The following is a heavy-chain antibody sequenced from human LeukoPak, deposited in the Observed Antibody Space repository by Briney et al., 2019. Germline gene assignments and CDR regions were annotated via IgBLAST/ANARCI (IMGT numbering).Heavy chain of an antibody. J-gene: IGHJ4*02. CDR3: ARVGGGNSVWHHFDY. D-gene: IGHD4-23*01. CDR2: MYYSGST. CDR1: GGSINNYQ. V-gene: IGHV4-59*08. Sequence: PSETLSLTCSVSGGSINNYQWSWIRQPPGKGLEWIGFMYYSGSTNYNPSLKSRVTISVDTSKKQFSLKLSSVTAADTAVYYCARVGGGNSVWHHFDYWGQGTLVTVSS.